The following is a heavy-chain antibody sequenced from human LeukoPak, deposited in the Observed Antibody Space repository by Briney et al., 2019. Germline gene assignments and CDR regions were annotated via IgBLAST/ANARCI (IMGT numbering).Heavy chain of an antibody. CDR2: INHSGST. J-gene: IGHJ4*02. V-gene: IGHV4-39*07. D-gene: IGHD2-21*02. CDR3: ASFTHIVVVTAIHGGGYFDY. CDR1: GGSISSVSYY. Sequence: SETLSLTCTVSGGSISSVSYYWSWIRQPPGKGLEWIGEINHSGSTNYNPSLKSRVTISVDTSKNQFSLKLSSVTAADTAVYYCASFTHIVVVTAIHGGGYFDYWGQGTLVTVSS.